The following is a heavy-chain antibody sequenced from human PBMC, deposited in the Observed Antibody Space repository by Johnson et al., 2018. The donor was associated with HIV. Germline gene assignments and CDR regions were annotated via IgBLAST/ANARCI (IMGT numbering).Heavy chain of an antibody. V-gene: IGHV3-9*01. D-gene: IGHD6-6*01. Sequence: EVQLVESGGGLVQPGRSLRLSCAASGFTFDDYAMHWVRQAPGKGLEWVSGISWNSGSIGYADSVKGRFTISRDNAKNSLYLQMNSLGAEDTAGYYCAKERHLVRAFDIWGQGTMVTVSS. CDR2: ISWNSGSI. CDR3: AKERHLVRAFDI. J-gene: IGHJ3*02. CDR1: GFTFDDYA.